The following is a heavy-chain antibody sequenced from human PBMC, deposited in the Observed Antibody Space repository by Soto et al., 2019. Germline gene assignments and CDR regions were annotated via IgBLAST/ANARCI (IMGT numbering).Heavy chain of an antibody. Sequence: SETLSLTCAVYGGSFSGYYWSWIRQPPGKGLEWIGEINHSGSTNYNPSLKSRVTISVDTSKNQFSLKLSSVTAADTAVYYCARGNEVLRYSGGFDYWGQGTLVTVSS. CDR3: ARGNEVLRYSGGFDY. J-gene: IGHJ4*02. V-gene: IGHV4-34*01. CDR1: GGSFSGYY. D-gene: IGHD3-9*01. CDR2: INHSGST.